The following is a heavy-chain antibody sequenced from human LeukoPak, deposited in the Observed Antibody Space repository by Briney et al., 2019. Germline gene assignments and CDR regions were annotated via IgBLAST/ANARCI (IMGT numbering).Heavy chain of an antibody. CDR2: INHSAST. CDR3: ARGGARYCSSTSCYAAYYFDY. CDR1: GGSLSGYY. D-gene: IGHD2-2*01. Sequence: SQSLSLTFALYGGSLSGYYWSSISPPPGKGMGWLGEINHSASTTYNQSLKSRVTISVETCKDQLSLKLSYVTAADTAVYYCARGGARYCSSTSCYAAYYFDYWGQGTLVTVSS. J-gene: IGHJ4*02. V-gene: IGHV4-34*01.